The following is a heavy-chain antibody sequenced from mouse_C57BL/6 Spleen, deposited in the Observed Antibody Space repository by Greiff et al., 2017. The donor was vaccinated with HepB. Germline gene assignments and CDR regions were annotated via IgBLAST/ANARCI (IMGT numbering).Heavy chain of an antibody. CDR3: ARVGVWYFDV. J-gene: IGHJ1*03. Sequence: EVQVVESGPGLVKPSQSLSLTCSVTGYSITSGYYWNWIRQFPGNKLEWMGYISYDGSNNYNPSLKNRISITRDTSKNQFFLKLNSVTTEDTATYYCARVGVWYFDVWGTGTTVTVSS. CDR2: ISYDGSN. V-gene: IGHV3-6*01. CDR1: GYSITSGYY.